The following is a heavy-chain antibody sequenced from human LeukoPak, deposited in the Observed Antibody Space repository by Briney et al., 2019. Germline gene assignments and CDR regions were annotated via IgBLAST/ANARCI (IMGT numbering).Heavy chain of an antibody. J-gene: IGHJ6*03. CDR2: ISYDGSNK. Sequence: PGRSLRLSCAASGFTFSSYAMHWVRQAPGKGLEWVAVISYDGSNKYYADSVKGRFTISRDNSKNTLYLQMNSLRAGDTAVYYCARDHRGGRGSRSRYYYYMDVWGKGTTVTVSS. V-gene: IGHV3-30-3*01. D-gene: IGHD3-10*01. CDR1: GFTFSSYA. CDR3: ARDHRGGRGSRSRYYYYMDV.